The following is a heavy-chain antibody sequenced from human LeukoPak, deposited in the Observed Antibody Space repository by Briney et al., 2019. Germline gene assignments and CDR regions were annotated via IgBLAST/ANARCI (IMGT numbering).Heavy chain of an antibody. J-gene: IGHJ4*02. D-gene: IGHD6-25*01. CDR3: TTVGSAWNFDY. CDR1: GFTFSNAW. Sequence: GGSLRLSCAASGFTFSNAWMTWVRQAPGKGLEWVARVKSKRDGGTIDYAARVKGRFTLSRDASKDTLYLQMNSLELEDAAVYYCTTVGSAWNFDYWGQGTLVTVSS. CDR2: VKSKRDGGTI. V-gene: IGHV3-15*01.